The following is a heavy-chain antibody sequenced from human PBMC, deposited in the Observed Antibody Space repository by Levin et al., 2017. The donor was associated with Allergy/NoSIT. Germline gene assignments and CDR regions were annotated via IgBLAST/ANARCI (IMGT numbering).Heavy chain of an antibody. D-gene: IGHD3-3*01. CDR3: ARFPPTSTLLENPPNDFYYGLDV. CDR2: IDPFSGDT. V-gene: IGHV1-2*02. Sequence: RASVKVSCKASGYTFTGYYVHWVRQAPGQGLEWMGWIDPFSGDTNYAQKFQGKVTMTRDTMNTAYLELSRLRSDDTAVYYCARFPPTSTLLENPPNDFYYGLDVWGQGTTVIVSS. J-gene: IGHJ6*02. CDR1: GYTFTGYY.